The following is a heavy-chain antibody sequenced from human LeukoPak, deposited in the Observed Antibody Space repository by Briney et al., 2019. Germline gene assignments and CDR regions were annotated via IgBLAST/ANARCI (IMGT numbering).Heavy chain of an antibody. CDR3: ARDLSSTSNWEFDH. CDR2: INLNSGGT. Sequence: ASVKVSCKASGYTFTGYFMHWVRQAPGQGLEWMGRINLNSGGTYYAQNFQGRVTMTRDTSISTAYVELSRLTSDDTAVYYCARDLSSTSNWEFDHWGQGTLVTVSS. V-gene: IGHV1-2*06. J-gene: IGHJ4*02. D-gene: IGHD1-26*01. CDR1: GYTFTGYF.